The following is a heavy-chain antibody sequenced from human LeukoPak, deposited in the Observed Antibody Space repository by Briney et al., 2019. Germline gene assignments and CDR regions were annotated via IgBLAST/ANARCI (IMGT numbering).Heavy chain of an antibody. CDR2: ISYDGNNK. CDR1: GFTFSSYG. V-gene: IGHV3-30*18. CDR3: AKDLERHIVVVTASAVDY. D-gene: IGHD2-21*02. J-gene: IGHJ4*02. Sequence: GRSLRLSCAASGFTFSSYGMHWVRQAPGKGLEWVAVISYDGNNKYYADSVKGRFTISRDNSKNTLYLQMNSLRAEDTAVYYCAKDLERHIVVVTASAVDYWGQGTLVTVSS.